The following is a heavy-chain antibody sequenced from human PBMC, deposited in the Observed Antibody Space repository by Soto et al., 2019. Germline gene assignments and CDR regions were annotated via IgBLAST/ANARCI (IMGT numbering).Heavy chain of an antibody. Sequence: GASVNVSCKASGYTFTSYGISWVRQAPGQGLEWMGWISAYNGNTNYAQKLQGRVTMTTDTYTSTAYMELRSLRSDDTAVYYCARVGSSGWFNWFDPWGQGTLVTVSS. V-gene: IGHV1-18*01. CDR1: GYTFTSYG. D-gene: IGHD6-19*01. CDR3: ARVGSSGWFNWFDP. J-gene: IGHJ5*02. CDR2: ISAYNGNT.